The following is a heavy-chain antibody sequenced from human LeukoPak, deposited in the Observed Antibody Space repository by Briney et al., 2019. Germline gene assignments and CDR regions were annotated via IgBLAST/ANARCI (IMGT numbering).Heavy chain of an antibody. CDR2: INTDESST. J-gene: IGHJ3*02. CDR1: GFTSSDYW. Sequence: GRSLRLACAPSGFTSSDYWMHWVRQAQGNGLVWVSRINTDESSTTYADSVKGRFTISRDNAKNTLYLQMSSLRAEDTAVYYCAKFGPQNYTAMATDAFGIWGQGTMVTVSS. V-gene: IGHV3-74*01. D-gene: IGHD5-18*01. CDR3: AKFGPQNYTAMATDAFGI.